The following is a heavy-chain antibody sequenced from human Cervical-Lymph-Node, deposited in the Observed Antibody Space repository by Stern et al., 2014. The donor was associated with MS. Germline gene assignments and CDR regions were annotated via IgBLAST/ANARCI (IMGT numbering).Heavy chain of an antibody. D-gene: IGHD4-17*01. V-gene: IGHV2-26*01. Sequence: QITLKESGHVLVKPTETLTLTCTVSGFSLSNARMGVSWIRQPPGKALEWLAHIFSNDEKSYSTSLKSRLTISKDTSKSQVVLTMTNMDPVDTATYYCARIRGDYYYFDYWGQGTLVTVSS. CDR1: GFSLSNARMG. CDR3: ARIRGDYYYFDY. J-gene: IGHJ4*02. CDR2: IFSNDEK.